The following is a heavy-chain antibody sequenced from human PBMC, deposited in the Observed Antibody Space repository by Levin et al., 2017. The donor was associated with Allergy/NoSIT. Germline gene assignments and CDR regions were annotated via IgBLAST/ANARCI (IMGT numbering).Heavy chain of an antibody. V-gene: IGHV3-13*01. D-gene: IGHD6-19*01. CDR3: ARGGGASSGWYVSGLVDY. CDR2: IGTAGDT. CDR1: GFTFSSYD. J-gene: IGHJ4*02. Sequence: GGSLRLSCAASGFTFSSYDMHWVRQATGKGLEWVSAIGTAGDTYYPGSVKGRFTISRENAKNSLYLQMNSLRAGDTAVYYCARGGGASSGWYVSGLVDYWGQGTLVTVSS.